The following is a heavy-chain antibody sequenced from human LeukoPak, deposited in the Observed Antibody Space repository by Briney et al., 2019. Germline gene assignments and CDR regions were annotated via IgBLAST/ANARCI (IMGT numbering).Heavy chain of an antibody. CDR1: GFTFSSYG. V-gene: IGHV3-33*01. Sequence: PGGSLRLSCAASGFTFSSYGMHWVRQAPGKGLEWVAVIWYDGSNKYYADSVKGRFTISRDNAKNTLYLQMNRLRAEDTAVYYCARDSPDRDFDYYDSSGYNRGVIDYWGQGTLVTVSS. CDR2: IWYDGSNK. CDR3: ARDSPDRDFDYYDSSGYNRGVIDY. D-gene: IGHD3-22*01. J-gene: IGHJ4*02.